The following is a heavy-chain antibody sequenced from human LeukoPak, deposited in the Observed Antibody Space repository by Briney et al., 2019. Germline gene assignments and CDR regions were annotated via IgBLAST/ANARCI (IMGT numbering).Heavy chain of an antibody. D-gene: IGHD1-26*01. J-gene: IGHJ4*02. CDR1: GGSFSGYY. V-gene: IGHV4-34*01. CDR2: INHSGST. Sequence: SETLSLTCAVYGGSFSGYYWSWIRQPPGKGLEWIGEINHSGSTNYNPSLKSRVTISVDTSKNQFSLKLSSVTAADTAVYYCARGYSGSYYGVWGQGTLVTVSS. CDR3: ARGYSGSYYGV.